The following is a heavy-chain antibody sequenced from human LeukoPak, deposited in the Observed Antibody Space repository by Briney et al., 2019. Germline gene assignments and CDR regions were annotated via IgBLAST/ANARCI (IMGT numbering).Heavy chain of an antibody. Sequence: GGSLRLSCAASGFTFSSYAMSWVRQAPGKGLEWVSAISGSGGSTYYADSVKGRFTISRDNSKNTLYLQMNSLRAEDTAVYYCAKGSDCYDSSGYYPNYYFDYWGQGTLVTVSS. J-gene: IGHJ4*02. V-gene: IGHV3-23*01. CDR2: ISGSGGST. CDR3: AKGSDCYDSSGYYPNYYFDY. D-gene: IGHD3-22*01. CDR1: GFTFSSYA.